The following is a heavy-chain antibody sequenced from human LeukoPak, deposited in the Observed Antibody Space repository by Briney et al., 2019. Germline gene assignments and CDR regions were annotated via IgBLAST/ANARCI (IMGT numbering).Heavy chain of an antibody. V-gene: IGHV4-39*07. D-gene: IGHD3-10*01. J-gene: IGHJ4*02. CDR3: ASRGEWELLFDY. CDR1: GGSISNSSYY. CDR2: IYYSGRT. Sequence: PSETLSLTCTVSGGSISNSSYYWGWVRQPPEKGLEWIGSIYYSGRTFYNPSLKSRVTISVDTSKNQFSLKLISVTAADTAVYYCASRGEWELLFDYWGQGTLVTVSS.